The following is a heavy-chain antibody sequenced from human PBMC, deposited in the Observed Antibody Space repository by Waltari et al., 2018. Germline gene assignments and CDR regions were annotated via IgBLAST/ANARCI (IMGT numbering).Heavy chain of an antibody. CDR1: GYTFTSYA. CDR2: INAGNGNT. J-gene: IGHJ4*02. CDR3: ARGPLSSSLDY. Sequence: QVQLVQSGAEVKKPGASVKVSCKASGYTFTSYAMHWVRQAPGQRLEGMGWINAGNGNTKYSQKFQGRVTISRDASASTADMELSRLRSEETAVYYCARGPLSSSLDYWGQGTLVTVSS. D-gene: IGHD6-13*01. V-gene: IGHV1-3*01.